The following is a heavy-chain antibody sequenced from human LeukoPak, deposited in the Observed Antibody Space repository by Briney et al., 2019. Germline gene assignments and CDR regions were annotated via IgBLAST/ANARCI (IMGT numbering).Heavy chain of an antibody. J-gene: IGHJ4*02. V-gene: IGHV3-15*01. D-gene: IGHD3-9*01. CDR3: TTEGGDYDILTGYFEYFDY. Sequence: PGGSLRLSCAASGFTFSNAGMSWIRQAPGKGLEWVGRIKSKTDGGTTDYAAPVKGRFTISRDDSKNTLYLQMNSLKTEDTAVYYCTTEGGDYDILTGYFEYFDYWGQGTLVTVSS. CDR2: IKSKTDGGTT. CDR1: GFTFSNAG.